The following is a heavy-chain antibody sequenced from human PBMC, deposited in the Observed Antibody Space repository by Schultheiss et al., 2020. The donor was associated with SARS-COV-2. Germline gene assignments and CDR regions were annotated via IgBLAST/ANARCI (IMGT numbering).Heavy chain of an antibody. CDR3: AREIADRPPSAIDY. Sequence: GGSLRLSCAASGFTFSRFGMHWVRQAPGKGLEWMATISYDGTITYYADSVKGRFSISRDNSKNTLYLQMNSLTSEDTAVYYCAREIADRPPSAIDYWGQGTLVTVSS. CDR2: ISYDGTIT. D-gene: IGHD6-6*01. J-gene: IGHJ4*02. V-gene: IGHV3-30*03. CDR1: GFTFSRFG.